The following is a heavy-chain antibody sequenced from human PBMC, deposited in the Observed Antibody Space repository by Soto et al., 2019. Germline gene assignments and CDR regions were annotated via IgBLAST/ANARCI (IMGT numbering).Heavy chain of an antibody. CDR1: GGTFSRYA. V-gene: IGHV1-69*13. J-gene: IGHJ4*02. CDR2: IIPIFGTA. Sequence: GASVNVSCQASGGTFSRYAISWVRQAPGQGLEWMGGIIPIFGTANYAQKFQGRVTITADESTSTAYMELSSLRSEDTAVYYCARTRKLRFLEWAYFDYWGQGTLVTVSS. D-gene: IGHD3-3*01. CDR3: ARTRKLRFLEWAYFDY.